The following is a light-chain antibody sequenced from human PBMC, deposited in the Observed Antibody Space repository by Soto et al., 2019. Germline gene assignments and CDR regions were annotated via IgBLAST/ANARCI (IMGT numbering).Light chain of an antibody. Sequence: DIQMTQSPSSLSASVGDRVTITCRASQRPDNYVNWYQQKPGESPKLLIYARSTLQRGVPSRFSVGGSGTDFTLTISGLQPDDFATYYCQQTYSVPLTFGGGTKVDIK. CDR3: QQTYSVPLT. J-gene: IGKJ4*01. V-gene: IGKV1-39*01. CDR1: QRPDNY. CDR2: ARS.